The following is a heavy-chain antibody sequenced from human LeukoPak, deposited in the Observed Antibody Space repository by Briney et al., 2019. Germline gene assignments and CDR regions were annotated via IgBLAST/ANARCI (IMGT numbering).Heavy chain of an antibody. CDR1: GFTFSTYT. Sequence: GGSLRLSCAASGFTFSTYTTNWVRLAPRKGLEWVSYISSSSTYIYYADSVKGRFTISRDNAKNSLYLQMNSLRAEDTAVYYCARNIAATSPLDYWGQGTLVTVSS. CDR2: ISSSSTYI. CDR3: ARNIAATSPLDY. D-gene: IGHD6-13*01. J-gene: IGHJ4*02. V-gene: IGHV3-21*01.